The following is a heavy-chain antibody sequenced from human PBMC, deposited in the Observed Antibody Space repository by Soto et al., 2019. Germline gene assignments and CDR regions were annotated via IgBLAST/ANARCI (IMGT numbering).Heavy chain of an antibody. D-gene: IGHD2-2*01. J-gene: IGHJ6*02. CDR2: ISGSGGST. CDR1: GFTFSSYA. V-gene: IGHV3-23*01. CDR3: AKDEEDIVVVPAAMIYGMDV. Sequence: GGSLRLSCAASGFTFSSYAMSWVRQAPGKGLEWVSAISGSGGSTYYADSVKGRFTISSDNSKNTLYLQMNSLRAEDTAVYYCAKDEEDIVVVPAAMIYGMDVWGQGTTVTVSS.